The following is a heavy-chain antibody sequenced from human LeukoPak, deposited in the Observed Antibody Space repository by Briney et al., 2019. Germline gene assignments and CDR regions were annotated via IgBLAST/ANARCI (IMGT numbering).Heavy chain of an antibody. J-gene: IGHJ5*02. CDR3: ARGLFKGWFDP. D-gene: IGHD2-21*01. Sequence: SQTLSLTCTVSGGSISRGSYYWSWIRQPAGKGLEWIGRIYTSGSTNYNPSLKSRVTISVDTSKNQFSLKLSSVTAADTAVYYCARGLFKGWFDPWGQGTLDTVSS. V-gene: IGHV4-61*02. CDR1: GGSISRGSYY. CDR2: IYTSGST.